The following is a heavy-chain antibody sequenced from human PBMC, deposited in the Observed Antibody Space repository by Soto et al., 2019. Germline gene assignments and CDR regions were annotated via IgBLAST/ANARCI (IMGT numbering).Heavy chain of an antibody. D-gene: IGHD6-13*01. CDR3: VRGGYMHACDI. V-gene: IGHV3-74*01. J-gene: IGHJ3*02. CDR1: GFTFSSYW. CDR2: MNNDGSYI. Sequence: EVQLVESGGGLVQPGGSLRLSCAASGFTFSSYWMYWLRQAPGKGLEWVSHMNNDGSYIIYAESVKGRFTFSRDNAKNTLYLQMNSLGAEDTAVYYCVRGGYMHACDIWGQGTMVTVSS.